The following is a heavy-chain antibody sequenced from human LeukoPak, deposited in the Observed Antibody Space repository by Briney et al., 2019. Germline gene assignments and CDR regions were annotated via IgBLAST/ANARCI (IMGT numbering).Heavy chain of an antibody. J-gene: IGHJ4*02. CDR1: GFTFSSYA. V-gene: IGHV3-23*01. Sequence: PGGSLRLSCAASGFTFSSYAMSWVRQAPGKGLEWVSGISGSGGSTHYADSVKGRFTISRDNSKNTLYLQMNSLRADDTAVYHCAKEDRYSTSWYQFDYWGQGTLVTASS. D-gene: IGHD6-13*01. CDR2: ISGSGGST. CDR3: AKEDRYSTSWYQFDY.